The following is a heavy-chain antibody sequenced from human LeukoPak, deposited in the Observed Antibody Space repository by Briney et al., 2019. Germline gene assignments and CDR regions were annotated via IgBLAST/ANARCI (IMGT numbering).Heavy chain of an antibody. D-gene: IGHD1-14*01. CDR3: VRGRKTGTTSFDY. CDR2: INHSGST. Sequence: ASETLSLTCAVYGGSFSGYYWSWIRQPPGKGLEWIGEINHSGSTNYNPSLKSRVTISVDTSKNQFSLKLSSVTAADTAVYYCVRGRKTGTTSFDYWGQGTLVTVSS. J-gene: IGHJ4*02. V-gene: IGHV4-34*01. CDR1: GGSFSGYY.